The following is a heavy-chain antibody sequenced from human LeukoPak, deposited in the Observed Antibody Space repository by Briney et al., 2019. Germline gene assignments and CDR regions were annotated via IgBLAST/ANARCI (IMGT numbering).Heavy chain of an antibody. CDR3: AREDSYYYGSGSYPFDY. CDR2: ISSSSSYI. CDR1: GFTFSSYA. V-gene: IGHV3-21*01. D-gene: IGHD3-10*01. J-gene: IGHJ4*02. Sequence: GSLILSCAASGFTFSSYAMNWVRQAPGKGLEWVSSISSSSSYIYYADSVKGRFTISRDNAKNSLYLQMNSLRAEDTAVYYCAREDSYYYGSGSYPFDYWGQGTLVTVSS.